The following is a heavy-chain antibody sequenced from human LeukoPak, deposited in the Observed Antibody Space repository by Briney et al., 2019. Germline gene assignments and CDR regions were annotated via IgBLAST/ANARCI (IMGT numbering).Heavy chain of an antibody. CDR3: ARLSTETMGTGAFDY. J-gene: IGHJ4*02. D-gene: IGHD4-17*01. V-gene: IGHV4-59*01. CDR2: IYYSGST. CDR1: GGSMSNSS. Sequence: SETLSLTCSVSGGSMSNSSWSWIRQPPGKGLEWIGYIYYSGSTNNNPSLKSRITISLDTSKNQFSLKLSSVTAADTAVYYCARLSTETMGTGAFDYWGQGTLVIVSS.